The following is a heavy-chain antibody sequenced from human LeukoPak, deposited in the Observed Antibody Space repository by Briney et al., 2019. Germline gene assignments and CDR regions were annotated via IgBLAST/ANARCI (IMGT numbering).Heavy chain of an antibody. CDR1: GFSFYNAW. D-gene: IGHD3-22*01. CDR3: ATDFCDST. V-gene: IGHV3-15*07. Sequence: PGGSLRLSCATSGFSFYNAWMNWVRQAPGKGLEWVGRIRSNSDGGTIDYAAPVKGRFTLSRDDSKDTLYLQMNSLQTEDTAVYYCATDFCDSTWGQGTLVTVSS. CDR2: IRSNSDGGTI. J-gene: IGHJ5*02.